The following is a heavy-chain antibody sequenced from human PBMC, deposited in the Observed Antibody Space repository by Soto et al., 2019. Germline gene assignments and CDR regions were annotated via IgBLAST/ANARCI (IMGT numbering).Heavy chain of an antibody. J-gene: IGHJ4*02. CDR3: ARHVAVPRTRGFDY. CDR1: GASISDNW. CDR2: IYHSGTT. D-gene: IGHD2-15*01. V-gene: IGHV4-4*02. Sequence: QVQLQEPGPGLVKPSGTLSLTCAVSGASISDNWWSWVRQPPGKGREWIGEIYHSGTTTYSPSLKSRVIISVDKSASQISLTLNSVTAADTAIYYCARHVAVPRTRGFDYWGQGTPVTVSS.